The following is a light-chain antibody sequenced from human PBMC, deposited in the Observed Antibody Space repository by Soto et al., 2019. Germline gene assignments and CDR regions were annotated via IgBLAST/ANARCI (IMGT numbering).Light chain of an antibody. V-gene: IGLV1-40*01. CDR1: SSNIGADYE. Sequence: QSVLTQPPSVSGSLGQRVTISCTGSSSNIGADYEVHWYQQIPGTAPKLLIYTYTNRPSGVPYRFSGSHSGASASLAITGLQAEDEADYYCQSHYRTLTSWVFGGGTKVTVL. CDR3: QSHYRTLTSWV. J-gene: IGLJ3*02. CDR2: TYT.